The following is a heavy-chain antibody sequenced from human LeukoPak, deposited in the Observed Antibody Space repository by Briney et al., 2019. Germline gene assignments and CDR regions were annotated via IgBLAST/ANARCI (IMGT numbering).Heavy chain of an antibody. CDR1: GGSINSSPYY. CDR3: AQGAGGFSYYNWFDP. J-gene: IGHJ5*02. CDR2: IYYSGTT. V-gene: IGHV4-39*07. Sequence: SEALSLTCTVSGGSINSSPYYWGWIRQPTGKGLEWIGSIYYSGTTHYSPSLESRVTISVDTSKNQFSLKVASVTAADTAIYYCAQGAGGFSYYNWFDPWGQGTLVTVSS. D-gene: IGHD5-18*01.